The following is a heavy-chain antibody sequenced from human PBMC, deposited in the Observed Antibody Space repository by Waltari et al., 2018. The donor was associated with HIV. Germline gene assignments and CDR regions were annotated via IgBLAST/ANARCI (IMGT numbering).Heavy chain of an antibody. D-gene: IGHD3-3*01. CDR2: INPNSGGT. J-gene: IGHJ4*02. V-gene: IGHV1-2*04. CDR3: ARGRRITIFTRAYYFDY. Sequence: QVQLVQSGAEVKKPGASVKVSCKASGYTFTGYYMHWVRQAPGQGLEWMGWINPNSGGTNYAQKFQGWVTMTRDTSISTAYMELSRLRSDDTAVYYCARGRRITIFTRAYYFDYWGQGTLVTVSS. CDR1: GYTFTGYY.